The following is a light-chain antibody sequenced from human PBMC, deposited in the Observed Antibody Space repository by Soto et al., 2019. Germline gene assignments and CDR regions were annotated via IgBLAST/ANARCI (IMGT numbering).Light chain of an antibody. CDR1: HTIMTY. CDR3: QQSYMDPIT. Sequence: DIQMTQSPSSLSASVGDEVTITCRASHTIMTYLNWYQLKPGKPPRLLIYAASSLQSGVPSRFSGSGSGTDFTLSISSVQPEDFATYFCQQSYMDPITFGQGTRLEIK. CDR2: AAS. V-gene: IGKV1-39*01. J-gene: IGKJ5*01.